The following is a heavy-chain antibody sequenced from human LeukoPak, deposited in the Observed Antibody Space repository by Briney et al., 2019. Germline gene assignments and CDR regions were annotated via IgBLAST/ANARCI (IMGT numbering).Heavy chain of an antibody. Sequence: SVKVSCKASGGTFSSYAISWVRQAPGQGLEWMGGIIPIFGTANYAQKFQGRVTITTDESTSTGYMELSSLRSEDTAVYYCARAGLLWFGELFPDDYWGQGTLVTVSS. D-gene: IGHD3-10*01. V-gene: IGHV1-69*05. CDR3: ARAGLLWFGELFPDDY. CDR2: IIPIFGTA. CDR1: GGTFSSYA. J-gene: IGHJ4*02.